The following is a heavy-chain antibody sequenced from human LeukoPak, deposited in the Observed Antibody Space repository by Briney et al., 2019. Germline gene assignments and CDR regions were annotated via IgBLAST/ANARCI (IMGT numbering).Heavy chain of an antibody. J-gene: IGHJ4*02. CDR2: TYYRSKWYN. D-gene: IGHD4-11*01. V-gene: IGHV6-1*01. CDR3: ARGQYSAHDY. CDR1: GDSVSRNSVA. Sequence: SQTLSLTCAISGDSVSRNSVAWNWIRQSPSRGLEWLGRTYYRSKWYNDYVVSVRSRISINPDTSKNQFSLQLNSVTPEDTAVYYCARGQYSAHDYWGQGTLVTVSS.